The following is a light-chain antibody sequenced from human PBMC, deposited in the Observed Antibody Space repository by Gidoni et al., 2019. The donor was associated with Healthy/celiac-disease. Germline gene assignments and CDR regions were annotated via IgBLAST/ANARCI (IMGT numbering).Light chain of an antibody. J-gene: IGKJ1*01. CDR3: QQSYSTPPA. V-gene: IGKV1-39*01. CDR1: QSISSY. Sequence: DIQMTQSPSSLSASVGDRVTINCRASQSISSYLNWYQQKPGKAPKLLIYAASSLQSGVPSRFSGSGSGTDFTLTISSLQPEDFATYYCQQSYSTPPAFGQXTKVEIK. CDR2: AAS.